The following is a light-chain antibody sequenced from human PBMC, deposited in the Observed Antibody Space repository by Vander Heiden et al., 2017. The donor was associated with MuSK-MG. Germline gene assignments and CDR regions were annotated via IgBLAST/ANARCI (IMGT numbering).Light chain of an antibody. J-gene: IGLJ3*02. CDR3: QAWDSSAGRV. Sequence: YELTQPPSVSVAPGQTATITCSGDQLGDNYVSWHQHQPGQSPVTVIYQDHKRPSGISERFSGSNAGNIATLTISGTQTMDEADYYCQAWDSSAGRVFGGGTKLTVL. CDR2: QDH. V-gene: IGLV3-1*01. CDR1: QLGDNY.